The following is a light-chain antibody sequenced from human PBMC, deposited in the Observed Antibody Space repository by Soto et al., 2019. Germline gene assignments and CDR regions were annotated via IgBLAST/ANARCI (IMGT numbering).Light chain of an antibody. CDR3: QQYTNYPYT. Sequence: DIQMTQSPSTLSASVGDRVTITCRASQSVTNWLAWYQQKPGKVPNLMIYDASRLQSGIPSRFSGSGSGTEFHLTISSLQPEDFATYYCQQYTNYPYTLGQGTKLEIK. V-gene: IGKV1-5*01. CDR2: DAS. CDR1: QSVTNW. J-gene: IGKJ2*01.